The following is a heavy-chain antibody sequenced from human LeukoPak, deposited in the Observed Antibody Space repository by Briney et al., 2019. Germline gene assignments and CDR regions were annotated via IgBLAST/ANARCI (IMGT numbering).Heavy chain of an antibody. D-gene: IGHD1-26*01. CDR1: GFTFSTYT. CDR2: INGRVNYM. V-gene: IGHV3-21*01. Sequence: GGSLRLSCAASGFTFSTYTMSWVRQAPGEGLERVASINGRVNYMYYAESVKGRFTTSRDNAKKSLYLQMNSPRAEDTAGYYCAREDGIVGATSAFDYWGQGTLVTASS. CDR3: AREDGIVGATSAFDY. J-gene: IGHJ4*02.